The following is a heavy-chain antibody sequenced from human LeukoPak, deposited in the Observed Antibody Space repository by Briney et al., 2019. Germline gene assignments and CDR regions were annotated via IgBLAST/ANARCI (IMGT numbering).Heavy chain of an antibody. D-gene: IGHD3-10*01. V-gene: IGHV3-74*01. Sequence: GGSLRLSCAASGFTFSSYWMHWVRQAPGKGLVWVSRIKSDGSSTTYADSVKGRFTGSRDNAKNTLYLQMNTLRVEDTAVYYCAKEGDYYGSGSYRDGFDIWGQGTRATVSS. CDR1: GFTFSSYW. CDR3: AKEGDYYGSGSYRDGFDI. CDR2: IKSDGSST. J-gene: IGHJ3*02.